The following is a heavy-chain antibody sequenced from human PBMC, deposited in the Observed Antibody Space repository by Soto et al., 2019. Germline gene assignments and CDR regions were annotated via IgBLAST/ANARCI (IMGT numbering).Heavy chain of an antibody. Sequence: GGSLRLSCAASGFTFSTYAMSWVRQAPGKGLEWVSAISGSGGSTYYADSVKGRFTISRDNSKNTLYLQMNSLRAEDTAVYYCAKSSRDIVVVPAASYDYWGQGTLVTVSS. D-gene: IGHD2-2*01. CDR1: GFTFSTYA. V-gene: IGHV3-23*01. CDR2: ISGSGGST. CDR3: AKSSRDIVVVPAASYDY. J-gene: IGHJ4*02.